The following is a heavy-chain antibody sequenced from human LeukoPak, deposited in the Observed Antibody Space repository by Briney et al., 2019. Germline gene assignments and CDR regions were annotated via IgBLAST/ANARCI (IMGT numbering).Heavy chain of an antibody. CDR1: GYTFTSYG. J-gene: IGHJ4*02. CDR2: ISAYNGNT. D-gene: IGHD3-9*01. CDR3: ARELPYFDILTGNRGVDY. V-gene: IGHV1-18*01. Sequence: ASVKVSCKASGYTFTSYGISWVRQAPGQGLEWMGWISAYNGNTNYAQKLQGRVTMTTDTSTTTAYMELRSLRSDDTAVYYCARELPYFDILTGNRGVDYWGQGTLVAVSS.